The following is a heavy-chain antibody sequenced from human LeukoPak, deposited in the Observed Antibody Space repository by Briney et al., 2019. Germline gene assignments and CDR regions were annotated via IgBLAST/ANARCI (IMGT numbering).Heavy chain of an antibody. CDR2: ISAYNGNT. V-gene: IGHV1-18*01. J-gene: IGHJ4*02. D-gene: IGHD1-14*01. CDR1: GYTFTSYG. Sequence: ASVKVSCKASGYTFTSYGISWVRQAPGQGLEWMGWISAYNGNTNYAQKLQGRVTITADESTSTAYMELSSLRSEDTAVYYCAREFRSHLYQPYYFDYWGQGTLVTVSS. CDR3: AREFRSHLYQPYYFDY.